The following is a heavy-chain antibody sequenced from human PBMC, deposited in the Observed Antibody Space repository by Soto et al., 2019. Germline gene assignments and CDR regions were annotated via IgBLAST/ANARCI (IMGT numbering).Heavy chain of an antibody. CDR3: ARGTLGITGTTPGFRWFDP. J-gene: IGHJ5*02. Sequence: VASVKVSCKASGGTFSSYAISWVRQAPGQGLEWMGGIIPIFGTANYAQKFQGRVTITADESTSTAYMELSSLRSEDTAVYYCARGTLGITGTTPGFRWFDPWGQGTLVTVSS. V-gene: IGHV1-69*13. CDR1: GGTFSSYA. CDR2: IIPIFGTA. D-gene: IGHD1-7*01.